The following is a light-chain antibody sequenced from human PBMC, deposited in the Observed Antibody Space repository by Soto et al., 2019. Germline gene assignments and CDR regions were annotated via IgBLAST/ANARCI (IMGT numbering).Light chain of an antibody. J-gene: IGKJ1*01. Sequence: DIQLTPSRYTQSASVGDRVSITCRARQSIDKKLAWYQQQPGKAPKLLIFDASTLETGGPLRFSGSGSGTEFSLSINSLQPEDFGTYFCQQYDLYWTFGQGTKVDIK. CDR1: QSIDKK. CDR3: QQYDLYWT. V-gene: IGKV1-5*01. CDR2: DAS.